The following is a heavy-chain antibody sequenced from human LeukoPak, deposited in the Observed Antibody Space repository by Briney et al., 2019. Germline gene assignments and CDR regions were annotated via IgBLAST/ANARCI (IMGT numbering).Heavy chain of an antibody. CDR1: RFTFSNYV. D-gene: IGHD6-13*01. Sequence: GGSLRPSCAASRFTFSNYVMHWVRQAPGKGLVWVSRINSDGSSTSYADSVKGRFTISRDNAKNTLYLQMNSLGAEDTAVYYCARGALGYSSSWYANWGQGTLVTVSS. J-gene: IGHJ4*02. CDR2: INSDGSST. V-gene: IGHV3-74*01. CDR3: ARGALGYSSSWYAN.